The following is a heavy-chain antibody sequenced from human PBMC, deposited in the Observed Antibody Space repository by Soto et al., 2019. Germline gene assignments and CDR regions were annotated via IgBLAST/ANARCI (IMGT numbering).Heavy chain of an antibody. Sequence: GGSLRLSCTVSGFPFTGYRMNWVRQAPGKGLEWVGRSRDKAQGYSTAYAASVKGRFTTSRDESKNSVYLQMNSLKTEDTAVYYCATPSRDGYNFDYWGQGTLVTVSS. V-gene: IGHV3-72*01. CDR2: SRDKAQGYST. CDR3: ATPSRDGYNFDY. D-gene: IGHD5-12*01. J-gene: IGHJ4*02. CDR1: GFPFTGYR.